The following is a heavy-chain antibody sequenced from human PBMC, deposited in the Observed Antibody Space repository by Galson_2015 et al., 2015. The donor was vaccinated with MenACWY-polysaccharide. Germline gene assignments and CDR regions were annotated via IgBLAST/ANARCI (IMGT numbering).Heavy chain of an antibody. D-gene: IGHD6-19*01. CDR3: ARDSENLDY. CDR1: GYIFTNYA. CDR2: ISAGNGRT. Sequence: SCKASGYIFTNYAMHWVRQAPGQRFEWMGWISAGNGRTEYSQKFQGRVTITRDTSASTAYMEVSSLRSEDTAVYYCARDSENLDYWGQGTLVTVSS. J-gene: IGHJ4*02. V-gene: IGHV1-3*01.